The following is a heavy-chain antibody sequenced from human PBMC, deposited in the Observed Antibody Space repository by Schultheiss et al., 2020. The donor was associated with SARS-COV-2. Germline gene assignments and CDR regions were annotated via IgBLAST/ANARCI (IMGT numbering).Heavy chain of an antibody. D-gene: IGHD3-10*01. CDR2: ISYDGSNK. Sequence: GGSLRLSCTASGFTFGDYAMSWFRQAPGKGLEWVAVISYDGSNKYYADSVKGRFTISRDNSKNTLYLQMNSLRAEDTAVYYCARGRVVRGAPFDYWGQGTLVTVSS. V-gene: IGHV3-30*07. CDR3: ARGRVVRGAPFDY. J-gene: IGHJ4*02. CDR1: GFTFGDYA.